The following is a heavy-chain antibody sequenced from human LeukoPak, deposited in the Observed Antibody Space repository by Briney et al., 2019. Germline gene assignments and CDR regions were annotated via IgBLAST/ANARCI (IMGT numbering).Heavy chain of an antibody. CDR3: ARDHNGPYTFDY. CDR1: GFTFSNYE. J-gene: IGHJ4*02. V-gene: IGHV3-48*03. CDR2: ISSSGTTI. D-gene: IGHD2-2*02. Sequence: GGSLRLSCAASGFTFSNYEINWVRQASGKGLEWVSYISSSGTTIYYADSVKGRFTISRDNAKNSLSLQMNSLKVEDTAVYYCARDHNGPYTFDYWGQGTLVTVSS.